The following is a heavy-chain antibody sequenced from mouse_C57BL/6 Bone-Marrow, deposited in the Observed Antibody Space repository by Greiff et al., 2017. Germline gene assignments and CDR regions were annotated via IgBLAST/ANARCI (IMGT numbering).Heavy chain of an antibody. CDR3: ARARNYYDSRWYLDV. CDR1: GYTFTSYD. D-gene: IGHD1-1*01. CDR2: IYPRDGST. V-gene: IGHV1-85*01. Sequence: QVQLQQSGPELVKPGASVKLSCKASGYTFTSYDINWVKQRPGQGLEWLGRIYPRDGSTTYNEKFKGKATLTVEQSSSTAYMELHSLTSEASAVYFCARARNYYDSRWYLDVWGTGTSVTVSS. J-gene: IGHJ1*03.